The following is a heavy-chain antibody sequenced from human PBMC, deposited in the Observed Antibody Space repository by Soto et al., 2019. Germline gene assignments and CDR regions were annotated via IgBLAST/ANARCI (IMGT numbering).Heavy chain of an antibody. D-gene: IGHD3-3*01. J-gene: IGHJ4*02. CDR3: ARTIFGVVNY. CDR1: GGSISSSSYY. CDR2: IYYSGSS. V-gene: IGHV4-39*01. Sequence: QLQLQESGPGLVKPSETLSLTCTVSGGSISSSSYYWGWIRQPPGKGLEWIGSIYYSGSSYYTPSLKSRVTISVDTSKTQFSLKLSSVTAADTAVYYCARTIFGVVNYWGQGTLVTVSS.